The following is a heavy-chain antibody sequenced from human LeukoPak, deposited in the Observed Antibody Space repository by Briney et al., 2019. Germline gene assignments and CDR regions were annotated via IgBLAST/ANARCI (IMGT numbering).Heavy chain of an antibody. Sequence: ASVKVSCKASGYTFTGYYMHWVRQAPGQGLEWMGWMNPNSGNTGYAQKFQGRVTMTRNTSISTAYMELSSLRSEDTAVYYCARGPYYYGSGSYQYYYYYYMDVWGKGTTVTISS. CDR2: MNPNSGNT. V-gene: IGHV1-8*02. J-gene: IGHJ6*03. CDR1: GYTFTGYY. D-gene: IGHD3-10*01. CDR3: ARGPYYYGSGSYQYYYYYYMDV.